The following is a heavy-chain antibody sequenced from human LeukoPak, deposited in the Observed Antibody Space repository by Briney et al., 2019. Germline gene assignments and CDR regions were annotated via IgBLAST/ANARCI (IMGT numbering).Heavy chain of an antibody. CDR2: INPSGGPT. D-gene: IGHD3-10*01. J-gene: IGHJ4*02. CDR1: GYTFSTYL. CDR3: ARASTGSGALDY. V-gene: IGHV1-46*01. Sequence: ASVKVSCKASGYTFSTYLMPWVRQAPGQGLEWMGIINPSGGPTTYAQKFQGRVTMTRDMSTSTVYMELDSLTFDDTAVYYCARASTGSGALDYWGQGNLVTVSS.